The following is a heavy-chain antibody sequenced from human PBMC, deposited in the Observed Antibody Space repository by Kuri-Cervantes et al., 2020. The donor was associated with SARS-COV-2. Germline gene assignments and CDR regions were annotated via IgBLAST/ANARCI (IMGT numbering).Heavy chain of an antibody. Sequence: ASVKVSCKASGYTFTSYDINWVRQAPGQGLEWMGWIAPNSGGTKYAQKFQGRVTMTRDTSTSSVYMELTRLRSDDTAVYFCAREDWNDAGVFDYRGQGTLVTVSS. CDR2: IAPNSGGT. J-gene: IGHJ4*02. CDR1: GYTFTSYD. D-gene: IGHD1-1*01. CDR3: AREDWNDAGVFDY. V-gene: IGHV1-2*02.